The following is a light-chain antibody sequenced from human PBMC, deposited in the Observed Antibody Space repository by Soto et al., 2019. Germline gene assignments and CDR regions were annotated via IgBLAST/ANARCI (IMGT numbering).Light chain of an antibody. J-gene: IGLJ3*02. Sequence: SSELTQPPSVSVAPGQTARISCGGNNIGSKRVHWYQQKPGQAPVLVLYDNSDRPSGIPERFSGSNTGNTATLTSSGVEAGDEADYYCQVWDSSSGGVFGGGTKLTVL. CDR1: NIGSKR. CDR3: QVWDSSSGGV. CDR2: DNS. V-gene: IGLV3-21*02.